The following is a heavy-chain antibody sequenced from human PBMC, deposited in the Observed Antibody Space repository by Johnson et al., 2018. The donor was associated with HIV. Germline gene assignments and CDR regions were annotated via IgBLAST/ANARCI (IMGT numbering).Heavy chain of an antibody. J-gene: IGHJ3*02. CDR1: GFTFDDYA. D-gene: IGHD6-19*01. Sequence: VQLVESGGGLVQPGRSLRLSCAASGFTFDDYAMHWVRQAPGKGLEWVSGINWNGGTTGYADSVKGRFTISRDNAKNSLYLQMNSLRAEDTALYYCARDFSLVGGWSPFDIWGQGTMVTVSS. CDR2: INWNGGTT. CDR3: ARDFSLVGGWSPFDI. V-gene: IGHV3-9*01.